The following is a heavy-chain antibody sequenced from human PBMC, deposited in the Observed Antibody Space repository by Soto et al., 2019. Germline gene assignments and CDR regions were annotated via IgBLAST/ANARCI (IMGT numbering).Heavy chain of an antibody. V-gene: IGHV4-34*01. Sequence: SETLCVSNAVYWGSFSGYYWSWILQPPGKGLEWIGEINHSGSTNYNPSLKSRVTISVDTSKNQFSLKLSSVTAADTAVYYCARGDRLMVRGVPFDYWGQGTLVTVSS. D-gene: IGHD3-10*01. CDR1: WGSFSGYY. J-gene: IGHJ4*02. CDR2: INHSGST. CDR3: ARGDRLMVRGVPFDY.